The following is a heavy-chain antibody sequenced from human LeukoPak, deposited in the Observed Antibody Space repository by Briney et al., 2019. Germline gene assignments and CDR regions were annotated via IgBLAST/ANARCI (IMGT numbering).Heavy chain of an antibody. CDR1: GFTFDDYA. Sequence: GGSLRLSCAASGFTFDDYAMHWVRQAPGKGLEWVSLISGDGGSTYFADSVRGRFTISRDNSKNSLYLHMKSLRSEDTALYFCAKGLGDYWGQGTLVTVSS. J-gene: IGHJ4*02. CDR2: ISGDGGST. V-gene: IGHV3-43*02. D-gene: IGHD6-19*01. CDR3: AKGLGDY.